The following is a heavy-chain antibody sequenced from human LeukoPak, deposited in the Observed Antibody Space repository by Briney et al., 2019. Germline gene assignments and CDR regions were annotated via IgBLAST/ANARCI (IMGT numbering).Heavy chain of an antibody. J-gene: IGHJ4*02. CDR1: GFTFSSYG. CDR3: ARDTRGLGSCFDY. Sequence: GGSLRLSCAASGFTFSSYGMSWVRQAPGKGLEGVSYISSTGTTIYYADSVKGRFTISRDNAKNSLCLQMNSLRAEDTAVYYCARDTRGLGSCFDYWGQGTLVTVS. D-gene: IGHD3-10*01. CDR2: ISSTGTTI. V-gene: IGHV3-48*04.